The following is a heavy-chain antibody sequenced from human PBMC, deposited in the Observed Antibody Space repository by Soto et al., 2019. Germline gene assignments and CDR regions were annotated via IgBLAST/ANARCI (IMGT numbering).Heavy chain of an antibody. V-gene: IGHV1-18*01. CDR3: ARVNTGGSSWYMYYYYYGMDV. J-gene: IGHJ6*02. CDR2: ISAYNGNT. D-gene: IGHD6-13*01. CDR1: GYTFTSYG. Sequence: ASVKVSCKASGYTFTSYGISWVRQAPGQGLEWMGWISAYNGNTNYAQKLQGRVTMTTDTSTSTAHMELRSLRSDDTAVYYCARVNTGGSSWYMYYYYYGMDVWGQGTTVTVSS.